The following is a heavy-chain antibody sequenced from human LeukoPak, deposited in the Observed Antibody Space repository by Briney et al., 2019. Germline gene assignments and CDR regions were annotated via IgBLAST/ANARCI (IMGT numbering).Heavy chain of an antibody. CDR3: ARLRFDWSLDY. V-gene: IGHV4-39*01. CDR2: IYYSGST. CDR1: GGSISSSSYY. D-gene: IGHD3-9*01. J-gene: IGHJ4*02. Sequence: SETLSLTCTVSGGSISSSSYYWGWIRQPPGKGLEWIGSIYYSGSTNYNPSLKSRVTISVDTSKNQFSLKLSSVTAADTAVYYCARLRFDWSLDYWGQGTLVTVSS.